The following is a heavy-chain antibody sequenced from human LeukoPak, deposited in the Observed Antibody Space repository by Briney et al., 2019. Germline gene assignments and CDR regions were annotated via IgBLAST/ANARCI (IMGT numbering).Heavy chain of an antibody. V-gene: IGHV1-69*13. CDR2: ITPIFGTA. CDR3: ATGGYSYVPDAFDI. D-gene: IGHD5-18*01. Sequence: SVKVSCNASGGTFSSYAISWVRQAPGQGLEWMGGITPIFGTAKYAQRFQGRVTVTADESTSTAYMELSSLRSEDTAVYYCATGGYSYVPDAFDIWGQGTMVTVSS. CDR1: GGTFSSYA. J-gene: IGHJ3*02.